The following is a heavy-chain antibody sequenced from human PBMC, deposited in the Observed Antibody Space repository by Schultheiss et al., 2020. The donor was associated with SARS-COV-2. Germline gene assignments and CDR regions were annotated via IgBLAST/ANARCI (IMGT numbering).Heavy chain of an antibody. CDR1: GFTFSSYA. CDR3: AKEYKKGIAAAGSNYFDY. J-gene: IGHJ4*02. V-gene: IGHV3-7*01. D-gene: IGHD6-13*01. Sequence: GGSLRLSCSASGFTFSSYAMHWVRQAPGKGLEGVAIMNQDGSEKYYVDSVKGRFTISRDNAKNSLYLQMNSLRAEDTAVYYCAKEYKKGIAAAGSNYFDYWGQGTLVTVSS. CDR2: MNQDGSEK.